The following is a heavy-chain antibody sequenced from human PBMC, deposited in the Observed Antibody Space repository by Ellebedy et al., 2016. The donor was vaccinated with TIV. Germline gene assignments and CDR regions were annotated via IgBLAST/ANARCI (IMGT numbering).Heavy chain of an antibody. CDR2: MNPNSGNT. J-gene: IGHJ3*02. V-gene: IGHV1-8*01. Sequence: ASVKVSXKASRYTFTSYDINWVRQATGQGLEWMGWMNPNSGNTGYAQKFQGRVTMTRNTSISTAYMELSSLRSEDTAVYYCARGPRYYDFWSGYHHAFDIWGQGTMVTVSS. CDR1: RYTFTSYD. D-gene: IGHD3-3*01. CDR3: ARGPRYYDFWSGYHHAFDI.